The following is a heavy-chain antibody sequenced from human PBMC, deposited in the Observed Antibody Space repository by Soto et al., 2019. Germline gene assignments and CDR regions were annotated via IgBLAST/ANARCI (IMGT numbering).Heavy chain of an antibody. CDR2: INAGNGNT. V-gene: IGHV1-3*01. D-gene: IGHD6-13*01. CDR3: ARATLYSSSFDY. Sequence: ASVKVSCKASGYTFTSYAMHWVRQAPGQRLEWMGWINAGNGNTKYSQKFQGRVTITRDTSASTAYMELSSLRSEDTAVYYCARATLYSSSFDYWGQGTLVTVSS. CDR1: GYTFTSYA. J-gene: IGHJ4*02.